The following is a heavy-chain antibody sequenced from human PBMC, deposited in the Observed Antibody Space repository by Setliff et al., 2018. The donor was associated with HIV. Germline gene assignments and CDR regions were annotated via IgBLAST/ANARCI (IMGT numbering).Heavy chain of an antibody. J-gene: IGHJ5*02. CDR1: GYTFTNYG. Sequence: ASVKVSCKASGYTFTNYGISWVRQAPGQGLEWMGWISAYNGNTKYAQNLQGRVSLTTDTSTSTAYMELWSLRSDDTAVYYCARDPSTVTFGNWFDPWGQGTLVTVSS. CDR2: ISAYNGNT. D-gene: IGHD3-16*01. CDR3: ARDPSTVTFGNWFDP. V-gene: IGHV1-18*01.